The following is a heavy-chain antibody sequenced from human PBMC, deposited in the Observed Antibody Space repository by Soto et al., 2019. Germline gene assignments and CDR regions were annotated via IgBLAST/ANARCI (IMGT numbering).Heavy chain of an antibody. CDR3: ARDGWDGYNDY. Sequence: ETLSLTCTVSGGSISSYYWSWIRQPPGKGLEWIGYIYYSGSTNYNPSLKSRVTISVDTSKNQFSLKLSSVTAADTAVYYCARDGWDGYNDYWGQGTLVTVSS. CDR1: GGSISSYY. J-gene: IGHJ4*02. V-gene: IGHV4-59*01. D-gene: IGHD5-12*01. CDR2: IYYSGST.